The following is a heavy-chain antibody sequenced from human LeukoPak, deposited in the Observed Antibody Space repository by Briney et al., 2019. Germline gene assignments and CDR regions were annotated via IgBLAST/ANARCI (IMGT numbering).Heavy chain of an antibody. CDR1: GFTFSDYY. V-gene: IGHV3-11*04. D-gene: IGHD5-18*01. CDR3: ARVAQLWFGNDY. CDR2: ISSSGTTI. J-gene: IGHJ4*02. Sequence: GGSLRLSCAASGFTFSDYYMTWIRQAPGKGLEWVSYISSSGTTIYYADSVKGRFTISRDNARNSLYLQMNSLRAEDTAVYYCARVAQLWFGNDYWGQGTLVTVSS.